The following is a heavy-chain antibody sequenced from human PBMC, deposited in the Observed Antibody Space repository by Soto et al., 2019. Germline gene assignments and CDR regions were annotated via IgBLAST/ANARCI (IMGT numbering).Heavy chain of an antibody. Sequence: SETLSLTCAVYGGSFSGYYWSWIRQPPGKGLEWIGEINHSGSTNYNPSLKSRVTISVDTSKNQFSLKLSSVTAADTAVYYCASRALITMVRGVIRDVAYYYMDVWGKGTTVTVSS. CDR1: GGSFSGYY. D-gene: IGHD3-10*01. V-gene: IGHV4-34*01. CDR2: INHSGST. J-gene: IGHJ6*03. CDR3: ASRALITMVRGVIRDVAYYYMDV.